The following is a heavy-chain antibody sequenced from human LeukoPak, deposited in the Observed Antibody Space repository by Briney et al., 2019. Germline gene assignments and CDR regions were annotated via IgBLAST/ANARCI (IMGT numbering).Heavy chain of an antibody. V-gene: IGHV3-21*01. J-gene: IGHJ3*02. CDR3: ARDQGSLEHGAFDI. Sequence: GGSLRLSCAASGFTFSSYSMHWVRQAPGKGREWVASINSNSSYIYYAVSVKGRFTISRDNAKNSLYLQMNSLRAEDTAVYYCARDQGSLEHGAFDIGSQGTMVTVPS. D-gene: IGHD1/OR15-1a*01. CDR2: INSNSSYI. CDR1: GFTFSSYS.